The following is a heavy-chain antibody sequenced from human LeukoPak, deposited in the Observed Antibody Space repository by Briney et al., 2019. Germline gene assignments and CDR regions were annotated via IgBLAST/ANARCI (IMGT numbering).Heavy chain of an antibody. J-gene: IGHJ2*01. CDR3: ARGYHYYGSGTYYVDWYFDL. Sequence: PGGSLRLSCAASGFTFSSYEMNWVRQAPGKGLEWVSYISSSGSTIYYADSVKGRFTISRDNAKNSLYLQMNSLRAEDTAVYYCARGYHYYGSGTYYVDWYFDLWGRGTRVTVSS. CDR2: ISSSGSTI. D-gene: IGHD3-10*01. V-gene: IGHV3-48*03. CDR1: GFTFSSYE.